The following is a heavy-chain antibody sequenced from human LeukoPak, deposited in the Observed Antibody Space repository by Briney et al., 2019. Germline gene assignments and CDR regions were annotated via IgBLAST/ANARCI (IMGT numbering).Heavy chain of an antibody. V-gene: IGHV3-7*01. CDR2: IKQDGSEK. CDR1: GFTFDDYG. Sequence: TGGSLRLSCAASGFTFDDYGMSWVRQAPGKGLEWVANIKQDGSEKYYVDSVKGRFTISRDNAKNSLYLQMNSLRAEDTAVYYCARDRDSSSFDYWGQGTLVTVSS. J-gene: IGHJ4*02. D-gene: IGHD6-6*01. CDR3: ARDRDSSSFDY.